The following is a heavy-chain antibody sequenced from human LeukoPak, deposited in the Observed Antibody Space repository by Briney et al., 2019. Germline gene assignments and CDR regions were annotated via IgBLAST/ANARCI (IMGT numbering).Heavy chain of an antibody. D-gene: IGHD4-11*01. CDR2: IYYSGST. CDR1: GGSISSSY. J-gene: IGHJ4*02. CDR3: ARQGPLTTAVTTRTNPFDY. Sequence: SETLSLTCTVSGGSISSSYWSWIRQPPGTGLEWIGYIYYSGSTSYNPSLKSRVTISVDTSKNQFSLKLNSVTAADTAVYYCARQGPLTTAVTTRTNPFDYWGQGTLVTVSS. V-gene: IGHV4-59*08.